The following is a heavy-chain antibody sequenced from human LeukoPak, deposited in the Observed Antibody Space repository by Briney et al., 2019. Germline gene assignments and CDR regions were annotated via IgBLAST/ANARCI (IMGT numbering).Heavy chain of an antibody. V-gene: IGHV1-2*02. J-gene: IGHJ4*02. CDR1: GYTFTGYY. Sequence: GASVKVSCKASGYTFTGYYMHWVRQAPGQGLEWMGWINPNSGGTNYAQKFQGRVTMTRDTSISTAYMELSRLRSDDTAVYCCARGPSRGPAAIVLFDYWGQGTLVTVSS. CDR3: ARGPSRGPAAIVLFDY. D-gene: IGHD2-2*01. CDR2: INPNSGGT.